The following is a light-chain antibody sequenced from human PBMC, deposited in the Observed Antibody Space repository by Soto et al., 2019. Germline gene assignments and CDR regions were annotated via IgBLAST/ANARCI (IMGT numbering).Light chain of an antibody. CDR2: QDS. CDR3: QEWDNSTAWV. CDR1: KLGDKY. V-gene: IGLV3-1*01. J-gene: IGLJ2*01. Sequence: SYELTQPPSVSVSPGQTASITCSGDKLGDKYACWYQQKPGQSPVLVIYQDSKRPSGIPERFSGSNSGNTATLTISGTQAMDEADYYCQEWDNSTAWVFGGGTQLTVL.